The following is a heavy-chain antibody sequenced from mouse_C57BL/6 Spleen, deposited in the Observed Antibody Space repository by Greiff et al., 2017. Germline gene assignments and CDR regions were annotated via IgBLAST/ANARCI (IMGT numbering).Heavy chain of an antibody. J-gene: IGHJ2*01. V-gene: IGHV1-81*01. CDR1: GYTFTSYG. D-gene: IGHD1-1*01. CDR2: IYPRSGNT. CDR3: ARFTTGVADY. Sequence: QVQLKESGAELARPGASVKLSCKASGYTFTSYGISWVKQRTGQGLEWIGEIYPRSGNTYYNEKFKGKATLTADKSSSTAYMGLRSLTSEDSAVYFCARFTTGVADYWGQGTTLTVSS.